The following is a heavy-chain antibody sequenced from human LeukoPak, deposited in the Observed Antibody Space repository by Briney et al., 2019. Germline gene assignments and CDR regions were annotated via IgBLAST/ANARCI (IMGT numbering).Heavy chain of an antibody. J-gene: IGHJ4*02. CDR3: ARAGAAAPYYFDY. CDR2: ISSSSSYI. Sequence: GGSLRLSRAASGFTFSSYSMNWVRQAPGKGLEWVSSISSSSSYIYYADSVKGRFTISRDNSKNTLYLQMNSLRAEDTAVYYCARAGAAAPYYFDYWGQGTLVTVSS. CDR1: GFTFSSYS. V-gene: IGHV3-21*01. D-gene: IGHD6-13*01.